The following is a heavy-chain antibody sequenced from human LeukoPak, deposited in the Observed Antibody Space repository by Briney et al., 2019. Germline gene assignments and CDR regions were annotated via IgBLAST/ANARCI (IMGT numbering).Heavy chain of an antibody. J-gene: IGHJ4*02. CDR1: GFTLSDSA. CDR3: TRSVGFGFDY. D-gene: IGHD3-16*01. Sequence: GGSLRLSCAASGFTLSDSAIHWVRQASGKGVEWVGRIRGKTDTYARADVASLNDRFTISRDVSKNTAYLQMNNVKTEDTAIYYCTRSVGFGFDYWGQGALVIVSS. V-gene: IGHV3-73*01. CDR2: IRGKTDTYAR.